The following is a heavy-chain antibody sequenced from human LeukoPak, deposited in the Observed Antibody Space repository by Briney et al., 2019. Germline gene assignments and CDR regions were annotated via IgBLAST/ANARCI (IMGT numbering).Heavy chain of an antibody. CDR3: ARVIREPEEMATPDY. V-gene: IGHV1-8*03. J-gene: IGHJ4*02. CDR1: GYTFTSYD. Sequence: PSVKVSFKASGYTFTSYDINWVRQATGQGLEWMGWMNPNSGNTGYAQKFQGRVTITRNTSISTAYMELSSLRSEDTAVYYCARVIREPEEMATPDYWGQGTLVTVSS. CDR2: MNPNSGNT. D-gene: IGHD5-24*01.